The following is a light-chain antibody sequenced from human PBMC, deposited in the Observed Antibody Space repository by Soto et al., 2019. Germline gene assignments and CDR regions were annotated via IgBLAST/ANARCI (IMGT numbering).Light chain of an antibody. V-gene: IGKV1-9*01. J-gene: IGKJ5*01. CDR3: QRFKSYVS. CDR2: GAT. Sequence: IQLTQSPSSLSASVGERVTITCRASQGISSFLAWYQQEPGKAPKLLISGATTLQSGVPSRFSGSGSGTKFTLTISSLHPEDFATYYCQRFKSYVSFGQGTRLEIK. CDR1: QGISSF.